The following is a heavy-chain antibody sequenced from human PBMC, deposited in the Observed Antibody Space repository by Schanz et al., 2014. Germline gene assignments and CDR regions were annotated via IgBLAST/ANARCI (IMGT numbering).Heavy chain of an antibody. Sequence: EVQLVESGGGLVQPGGSLRLSCSASGFTFSIYAMHWVRQARGKGLEWVSAMNESHSTIYYADSVRGRFTISRDNAENTLFLQMNSLRAEDTAVYYCARKVVATIGGYYDNWGQGTLVIVSS. V-gene: IGHV3-23*04. D-gene: IGHD5-12*01. CDR1: GFTFSIYA. CDR3: ARKVVATIGGYYDN. CDR2: MNESHSTI. J-gene: IGHJ4*02.